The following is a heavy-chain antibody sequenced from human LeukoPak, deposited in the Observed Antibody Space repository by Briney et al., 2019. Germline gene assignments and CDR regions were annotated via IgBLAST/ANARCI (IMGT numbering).Heavy chain of an antibody. J-gene: IGHJ4*02. Sequence: PGASVKVFCKASGYTFTGYYMHWVRQAPGQGLEWMGRINPNSGGTNYAQKFQGRVTMTRDTSISTAYMEPSRLRSDDTAVYYCARVHCTNGVCYLFDYWGQGTLVTVSS. V-gene: IGHV1-2*06. CDR2: INPNSGGT. CDR1: GYTFTGYY. D-gene: IGHD2-8*01. CDR3: ARVHCTNGVCYLFDY.